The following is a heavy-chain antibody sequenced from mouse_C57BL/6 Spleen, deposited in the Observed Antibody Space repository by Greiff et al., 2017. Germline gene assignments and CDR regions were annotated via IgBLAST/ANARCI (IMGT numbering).Heavy chain of an antibody. D-gene: IGHD1-1*01. V-gene: IGHV1-15*01. CDR3: TSNYYGSCYEAY. J-gene: IGHJ3*01. CDR2: IDPETGGT. CDR1: GYTFTDYE. Sequence: QVQLKESGAELVRPGASVTLSCKASGYTFTDYEMHWVKQTPVHGLEWIGAIDPETGGTAYNQKFKGKAILTADKSSSTAYMELRSLTSEDSAVYYCTSNYYGSCYEAYWGQGTLVTVSA.